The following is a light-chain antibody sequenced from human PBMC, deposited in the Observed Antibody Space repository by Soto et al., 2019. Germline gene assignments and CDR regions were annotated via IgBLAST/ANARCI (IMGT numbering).Light chain of an antibody. V-gene: IGKV4-1*01. CDR2: WAS. J-gene: IGKJ5*01. CDR3: QQYYSTLIT. CDR1: QSVLYSSYNKSY. Sequence: DIALTQSPDSLTLSLGERATINCKSSQSVLYSSYNKSYLAWYQVKPGRPPKTLFSWASTREPGVPARFSGSGSGTDFMPTISSLQAEAVAVYYWQQYYSTLITFGQGTRLEIK.